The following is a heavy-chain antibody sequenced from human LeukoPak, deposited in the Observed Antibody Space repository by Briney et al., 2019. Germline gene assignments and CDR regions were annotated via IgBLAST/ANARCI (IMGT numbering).Heavy chain of an antibody. D-gene: IGHD5-24*01. CDR2: IWYDGSNK. J-gene: IGHJ4*02. CDR1: GFTFSSYG. Sequence: GGSLRLSCAASGFTFSSYGMHWVRQAPGKGLEWVAVIWYDGSNKYYADSVKGRFTISRDNSKNTLYLQMTSLRAEDTAVYYCARDGEMAMYYFDYWGQGTLVTVSS. V-gene: IGHV3-33*01. CDR3: ARDGEMAMYYFDY.